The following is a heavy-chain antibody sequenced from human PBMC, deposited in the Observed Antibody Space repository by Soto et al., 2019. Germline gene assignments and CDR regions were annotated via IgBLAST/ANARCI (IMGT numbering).Heavy chain of an antibody. D-gene: IGHD2-15*01. Sequence: PSETLSLTCTVSGGSISSNSYSWGWIRQPPGKGLEWIGSIYYSGGTYYNPSLKSRVTISVDTSKNQFSLKLSSVTAADTAVYYCARLFYYIVVVVSDEFYFWGQGTLVTVSS. CDR2: IYYSGGT. J-gene: IGHJ4*02. V-gene: IGHV4-39*01. CDR1: GGSISSNSYS. CDR3: ARLFYYIVVVVSDEFYF.